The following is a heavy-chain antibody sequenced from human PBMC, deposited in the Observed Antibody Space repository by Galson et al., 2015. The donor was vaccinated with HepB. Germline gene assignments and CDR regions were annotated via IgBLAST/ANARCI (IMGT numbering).Heavy chain of an antibody. CDR2: IYHSGST. CDR1: GGSISSGGYS. D-gene: IGHD5-18*01. V-gene: IGHV4-30-2*01. J-gene: IGHJ6*03. CDR3: ARRGYSYESSYYYYYMDV. Sequence: TLSLTCAVSGGSISSGGYSWSWIRQPPGKGLEWIGYIYHSGSTYYNPSLKSRVTISVDRSKSQFSLKLSSVTAADTAVYYCARRGYSYESSYYYYYMDVWGKGTTVTVSS.